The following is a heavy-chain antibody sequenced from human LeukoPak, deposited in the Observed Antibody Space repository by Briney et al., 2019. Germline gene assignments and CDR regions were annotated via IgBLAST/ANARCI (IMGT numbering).Heavy chain of an antibody. Sequence: ASVKVSCKASGYTFTSYGISWVRQAPGQGLEWMGWISAYNGNTNYAQKLQGRVTMTTDTSTSTAYMELRSLRSDDPAVYYCERVAIVVVVAATPRGNWFDPWGQGTLVTVSS. J-gene: IGHJ5*02. D-gene: IGHD2-15*01. CDR3: ERVAIVVVVAATPRGNWFDP. CDR2: ISAYNGNT. CDR1: GYTFTSYG. V-gene: IGHV1-18*01.